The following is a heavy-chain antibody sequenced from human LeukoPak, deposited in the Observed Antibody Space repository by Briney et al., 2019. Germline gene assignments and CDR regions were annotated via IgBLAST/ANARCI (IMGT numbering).Heavy chain of an antibody. V-gene: IGHV3-15*01. D-gene: IGHD5-12*01. CDR3: TTCGYSGYDSNY. Sequence: GGSPRLSCAASGFTFSSYGMTWVRQAPGKGLEWVGRIKRKTVGGTTDYAAPVKGRFTISRDDSKDTLYLQMNSLIIADTGVYYCTTCGYSGYDSNYWGQGVLVTVSS. CDR1: GFTFSSYG. CDR2: IKRKTVGGTT. J-gene: IGHJ4*02.